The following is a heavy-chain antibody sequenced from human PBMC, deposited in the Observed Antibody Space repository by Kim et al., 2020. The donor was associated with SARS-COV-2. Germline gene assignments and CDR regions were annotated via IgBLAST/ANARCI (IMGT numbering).Heavy chain of an antibody. V-gene: IGHV1-3*01. CDR2: GKGEP. D-gene: IGHD1-26*01. CDR3: ARSRSLDY. J-gene: IGHJ4*02. Sequence: GKGEPKFSQKFHGRLTLTSDTSASAAYMGLSSLGSEDTAVYYCARSRSLDYWGQGTLVTVSS.